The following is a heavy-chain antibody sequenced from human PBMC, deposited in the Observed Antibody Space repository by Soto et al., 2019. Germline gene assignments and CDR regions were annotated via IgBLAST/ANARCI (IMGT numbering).Heavy chain of an antibody. D-gene: IGHD5-12*01. CDR2: IYYSGST. V-gene: IGHV4-59*01. J-gene: IGHJ4*02. CDR1: GGSISSYY. Sequence: SETLSLTCTVSGGSISSYYWSWIRQPPGKGLEWIGYIYYSGSTNYNPSLKSRVTISVDTSKNQFSLKLSSVTAADTAVYYCARNSGYEPGLFDYWGQGTLVTVSS. CDR3: ARNSGYEPGLFDY.